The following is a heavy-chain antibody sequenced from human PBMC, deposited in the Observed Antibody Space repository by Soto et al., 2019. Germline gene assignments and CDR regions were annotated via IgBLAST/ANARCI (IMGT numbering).Heavy chain of an antibody. D-gene: IGHD1-26*01. CDR3: ARDIVSVGPRANEAFDV. V-gene: IGHV1-3*01. J-gene: IGHJ3*01. Sequence: QVQLVQSGAELKKPGASVNISCQASGFTFSDTLINWVRQGPGQRLEWMGWINPANGNTRYSEPFQGRVTISSLSSASTAYVPLSDLTSEDTAVYYCARDIVSVGPRANEAFDVWGQGTMITVSS. CDR1: GFTFSDTL. CDR2: INPANGNT.